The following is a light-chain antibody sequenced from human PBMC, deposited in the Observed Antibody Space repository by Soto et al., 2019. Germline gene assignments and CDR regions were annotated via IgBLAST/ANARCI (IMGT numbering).Light chain of an antibody. J-gene: IGKJ5*01. CDR1: QSVAND. CDR3: QHYNNWPPYT. V-gene: IGKV3-15*01. Sequence: EIVMTQSPATLSVSPGERATLSCRASQSVANDLAWYQQKPGQAPRLLIYGAYIRATGIPARFSGSGSGTEFTLTISSLQSEDFAVYYCQHYNNWPPYTFGQGTRLEIK. CDR2: GAY.